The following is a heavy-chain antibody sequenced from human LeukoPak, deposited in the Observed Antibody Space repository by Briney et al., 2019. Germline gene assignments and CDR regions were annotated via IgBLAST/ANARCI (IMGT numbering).Heavy chain of an antibody. CDR3: ARVDSGDSSSSAPFDY. CDR2: ISYDGSNK. J-gene: IGHJ4*02. V-gene: IGHV3-30*19. CDR1: GFTFNTYG. D-gene: IGHD6-6*01. Sequence: PGGSLRLSCAASGFTFNTYGMNWVRQAPGKGLEWVAVISYDGSNKYYADSVKGRFTIFRDTSKNTLFLQMNSLRPDDTAVYYCARVDSGDSSSSAPFDYWGQGTRVTVSS.